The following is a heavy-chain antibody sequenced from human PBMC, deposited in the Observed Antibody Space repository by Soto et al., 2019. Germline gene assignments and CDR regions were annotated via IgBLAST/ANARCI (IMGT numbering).Heavy chain of an antibody. CDR2: ISAYNGNT. CDR3: ARDAPWYFDY. Sequence: QVPLAQSGAEVKKPGASVKVSCKASGYTFTSYGISWVRHAPGQGLEWMGWISAYNGNTNYAQKLQGRVTMTTDTPTSTAYMEVRSLRSDDTAVYSCARDAPWYFDYWGEGTLVTVSS. V-gene: IGHV1-18*01. CDR1: GYTFTSYG. J-gene: IGHJ4*02.